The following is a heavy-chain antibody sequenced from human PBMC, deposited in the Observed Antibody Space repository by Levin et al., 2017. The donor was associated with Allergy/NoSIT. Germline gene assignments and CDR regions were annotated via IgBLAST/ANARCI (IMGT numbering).Heavy chain of an antibody. Sequence: SGPTLVKPTQTLTLTCTFSGFSLSTRGMCVSWIRQPPGKALEWLALIDWDDDKYYSTSLQTRLTISKDTSKNQVVLTMTNMDPVDTATYYCARMSYFDSSGDYVGRCWIDPWGQGTLVTVSS. J-gene: IGHJ5*02. CDR1: GFSLSTRGMC. CDR3: ARMSYFDSSGDYVGRCWIDP. D-gene: IGHD3-22*01. CDR2: IDWDDDK. V-gene: IGHV2-70*01.